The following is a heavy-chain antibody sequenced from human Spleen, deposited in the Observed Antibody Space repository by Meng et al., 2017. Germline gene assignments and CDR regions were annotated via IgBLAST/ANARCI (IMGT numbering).Heavy chain of an antibody. CDR2: IHPSGNA. CDR1: GYTYTHYQ. CDR3: VKHSSDWSLDS. D-gene: IGHD6-19*01. J-gene: IGHJ4*02. Sequence: QVQLGQSGAEVKKPGASAKVSCKASGYTYTHYQMDWVRQAPGQGLEWMGWIHPSGNANYAQKFQGRVTMTTDTSTTTAYMGLRSPRSDDSALYYCVKHSSDWSLDSWGQGTLVTVSS. V-gene: IGHV1-18*01.